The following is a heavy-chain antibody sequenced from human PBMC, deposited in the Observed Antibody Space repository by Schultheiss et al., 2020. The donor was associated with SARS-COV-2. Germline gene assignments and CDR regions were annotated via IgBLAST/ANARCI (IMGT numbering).Heavy chain of an antibody. Sequence: GGSLRLSCAASGFTFGDYAMSWVRQAPGKGLEWVSIIYSGGRTYYADFVKGRFTISRDNAKNSLYLQMNSLRAEDTAVYYCAREAIFGVVTPSFDPWGQGTLVTVAS. CDR1: GFTFGDYA. J-gene: IGHJ5*02. CDR2: IYSGGRT. D-gene: IGHD3-3*01. V-gene: IGHV3-66*01. CDR3: AREAIFGVVTPSFDP.